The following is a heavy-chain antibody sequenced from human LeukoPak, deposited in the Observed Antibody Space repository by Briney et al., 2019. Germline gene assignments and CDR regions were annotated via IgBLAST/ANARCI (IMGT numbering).Heavy chain of an antibody. V-gene: IGHV3-23*01. CDR3: AKDTDVSDYGGRVINAFDI. Sequence: GGSLRLSCAASGFTFSSYAMSWVRQAPGKGLEWVSAISGSGGSTYYADSVKGRFTISRDNSKNTLYLQMNSLRAEDTAVYYCAKDTDVSDYGGRVINAFDIWGQGTMVTVSS. CDR2: ISGSGGST. D-gene: IGHD3-16*01. CDR1: GFTFSSYA. J-gene: IGHJ3*02.